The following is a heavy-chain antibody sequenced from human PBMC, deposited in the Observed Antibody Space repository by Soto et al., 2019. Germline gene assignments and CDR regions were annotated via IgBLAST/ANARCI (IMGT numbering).Heavy chain of an antibody. Sequence: LSLTCTVSGGSISSGDYYWSWIRQPPGKGLEWIGYIYYSGSTYYNPSLKSRVTISVDTSKNQFSLKLSSVTAADTAVYYCARDTYYYDSSGYYHYYFDYWGQGTLVTVSS. V-gene: IGHV4-30-4*01. CDR2: IYYSGST. CDR3: ARDTYYYDSSGYYHYYFDY. J-gene: IGHJ4*02. CDR1: GGSISSGDYY. D-gene: IGHD3-22*01.